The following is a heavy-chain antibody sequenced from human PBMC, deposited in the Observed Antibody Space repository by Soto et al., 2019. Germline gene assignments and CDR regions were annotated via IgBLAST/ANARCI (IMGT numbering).Heavy chain of an antibody. D-gene: IGHD3-22*01. CDR1: GFTFGDYA. V-gene: IGHV3-49*03. Sequence: GGSLRLSCTASGFTFGDYAMSWFRQAPGKGLEWVGFIRSKAYGGTTEYAASVKGRFTISRDDSKSIAYLQMNSLKTEDTAVYYCTREWYYYDSSGYYPDYWGQGTLVTVSS. J-gene: IGHJ4*02. CDR3: TREWYYYDSSGYYPDY. CDR2: IRSKAYGGTT.